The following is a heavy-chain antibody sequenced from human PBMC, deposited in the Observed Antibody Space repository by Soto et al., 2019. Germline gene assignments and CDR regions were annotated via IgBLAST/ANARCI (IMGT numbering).Heavy chain of an antibody. CDR3: ARLPSSHVFLYFFDF. V-gene: IGHV3-23*01. D-gene: IGHD2-2*01. CDR1: GFTFSNYA. Sequence: PGGSLRLSCAASGFTFSNYAVSWVRQSPGRGLEWVASISDRVGSTKYADSVNGRFTISRDNSRNTLFLQMDTLRAEDTAVYYCARLPSSHVFLYFFDFWGQGTLVTVSS. CDR2: ISDRVGST. J-gene: IGHJ4*02.